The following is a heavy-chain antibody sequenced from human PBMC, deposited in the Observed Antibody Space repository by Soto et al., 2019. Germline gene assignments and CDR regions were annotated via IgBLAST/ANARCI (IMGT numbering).Heavy chain of an antibody. J-gene: IGHJ3*02. CDR3: AREAAVLGDAFDI. Sequence: QVQLVQSGAEVKKPGSSVKVSCKASGGTFSSYTISWVRQAPGQGLEWMGRIIPILGIANYAQKFQGRVTITADKSTSTAYMGLSSLTSEDTAVYYCAREAAVLGDAFDIWGQRTMVTVSS. D-gene: IGHD2-8*02. CDR2: IIPILGIA. CDR1: GGTFSSYT. V-gene: IGHV1-69*02.